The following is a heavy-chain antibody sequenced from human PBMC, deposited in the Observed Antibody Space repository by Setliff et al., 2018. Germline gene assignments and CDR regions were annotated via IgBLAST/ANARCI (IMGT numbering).Heavy chain of an antibody. Sequence: PSETLSLTCAVSGYPISSGYYWGWIRQPPGKGLQWIGTLYHSGSTYYNSSLKSRITISIDTSKNHFSLELNSVTAADSAVYYCARVADGSGSFYLGFDYWGQGILVTVSS. V-gene: IGHV4-38-2*01. J-gene: IGHJ4*02. CDR3: ARVADGSGSFYLGFDY. CDR1: GYPISSGYY. D-gene: IGHD3-10*01. CDR2: LYHSGST.